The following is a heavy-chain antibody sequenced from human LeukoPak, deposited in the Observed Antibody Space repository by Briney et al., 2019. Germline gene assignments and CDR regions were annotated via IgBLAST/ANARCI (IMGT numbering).Heavy chain of an antibody. V-gene: IGHV1-46*01. CDR2: INPSGGST. CDR3: ASSVSGDDPVDY. D-gene: IGHD1-26*01. Sequence: ASVKVSCKASGYTFTSYYMHWVRQAPAQGLEWMGIINPSGGSTSYAQKFQGRVTMTRDTSTSTVYMELSSLRSEDTAVYYCASSVSGDDPVDYWGQGTLVTVSS. J-gene: IGHJ4*02. CDR1: GYTFTSYY.